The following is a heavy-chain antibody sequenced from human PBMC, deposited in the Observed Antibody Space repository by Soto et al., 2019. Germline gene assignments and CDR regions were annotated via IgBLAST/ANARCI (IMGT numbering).Heavy chain of an antibody. Sequence: SETLSLTCAVSGYSMSSGYYWGWIRQPPGKGLEWIGSIYHSGSTYYNSSLKSRVTMSLDTSKNQFSLKLSSGSAADTAIYYCARGASNWQYFDYWGQGALVTVSS. CDR3: ARGASNWQYFDY. CDR2: IYHSGST. J-gene: IGHJ4*02. CDR1: GYSMSSGYY. D-gene: IGHD4-4*01. V-gene: IGHV4-38-2*01.